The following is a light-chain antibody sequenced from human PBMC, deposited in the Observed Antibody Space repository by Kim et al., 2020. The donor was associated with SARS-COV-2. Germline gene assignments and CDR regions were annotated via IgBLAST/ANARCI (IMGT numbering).Light chain of an antibody. V-gene: IGLV4-69*01. CDR1: SGHSTYA. CDR2: LNSDGSH. Sequence: SVKLTCILTSGHSTYAIAWHQQQPEKGPRFLMKLNSDGSHRRGDGIPDRFSGSSSGTERYLTISSVQAEDEADYYCQTWDTAIRVFGGGTQLTVL. J-gene: IGLJ3*02. CDR3: QTWDTAIRV.